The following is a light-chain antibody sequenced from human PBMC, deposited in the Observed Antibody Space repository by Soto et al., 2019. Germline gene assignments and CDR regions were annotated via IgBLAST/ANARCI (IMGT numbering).Light chain of an antibody. J-gene: IGKJ2*01. CDR1: QIITNW. V-gene: IGKV1-5*03. Sequence: DIPMTQSPSTLSASVGDRVLITCRANQIITNWFAWYQQKPGQAPKLLIYKASSLESGVPSRFSGSRSGTEFTLTIRSRQPDDFATYYCQQYQSYSTFGQGTKLEIK. CDR2: KAS. CDR3: QQYQSYST.